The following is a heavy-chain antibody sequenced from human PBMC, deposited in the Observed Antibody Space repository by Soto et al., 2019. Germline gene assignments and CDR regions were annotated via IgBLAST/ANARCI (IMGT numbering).Heavy chain of an antibody. J-gene: IGHJ3*02. D-gene: IGHD1-26*01. CDR1: GGTFSNYA. CDR2: AIPVYGST. Sequence: QVQLVQSGAEVKKPGTSVKASCEVSGGTFSNYAITWVRQAPGQGLEWLGGAIPVYGSTNYAQKFQGRVTITAGESATTTFMELSSLRSDDTAVYYCARRGVANSRDAFDIWGQGTLVTVS. V-gene: IGHV1-69*01. CDR3: ARRGVANSRDAFDI.